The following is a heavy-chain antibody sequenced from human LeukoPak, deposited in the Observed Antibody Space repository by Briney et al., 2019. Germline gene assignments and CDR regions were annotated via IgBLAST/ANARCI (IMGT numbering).Heavy chain of an antibody. D-gene: IGHD2-2*01. CDR3: ARDSRTFAMRTGNYYYYYYMGV. CDR1: GGSISSYY. CDR2: IYYSGST. J-gene: IGHJ6*03. Sequence: SETLSLTCTVSGGSISSYYWSWIRQPPGKGLEWIGYIYYSGSTNYNPSLKSRVTISVDTSKNQFSLKLSSVTAADTAVYYCARDSRTFAMRTGNYYYYYYMGVWGKGTTVTVSS. V-gene: IGHV4-59*01.